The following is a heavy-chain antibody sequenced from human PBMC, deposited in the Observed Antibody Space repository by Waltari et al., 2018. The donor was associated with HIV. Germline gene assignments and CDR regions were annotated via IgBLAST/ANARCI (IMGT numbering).Heavy chain of an antibody. CDR2: ISYSGNT. D-gene: IGHD4-17*01. V-gene: IGHV4-59*01. CDR1: GVSITTFH. Sequence: QVQLQESGPGLVRPSETLSLMCTVSGVSITTFHWSWIRQAPGKGLGWIGYISYSGNTNYSPALQLRITRSLATASNQLSLKMSSVTAADPAVYYCARSFHYGDVEPPSDYWGQGALVTVSS. CDR3: ARSFHYGDVEPPSDY. J-gene: IGHJ4*02.